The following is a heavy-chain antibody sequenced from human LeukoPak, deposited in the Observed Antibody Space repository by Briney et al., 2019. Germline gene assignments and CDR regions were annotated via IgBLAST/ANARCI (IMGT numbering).Heavy chain of an antibody. V-gene: IGHV1-8*02. J-gene: IGHJ6*02. D-gene: IGHD6-13*01. CDR3: ARGLAAAGVYYYYGMDV. CDR2: MNPNSGNT. Sequence: ASVKVSCKASGGTFSSYAINWVRQATGQGLEWMGWMNPNSGNTGYAQKFQGRVTMTRNTSISTAYMELSSLRSEDTAVYYCARGLAAAGVYYYYGMDVWGQGTTVTVSS. CDR1: GGTFSSYA.